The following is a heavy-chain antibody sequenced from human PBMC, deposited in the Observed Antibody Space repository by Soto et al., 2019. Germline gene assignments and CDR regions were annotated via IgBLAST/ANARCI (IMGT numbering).Heavy chain of an antibody. D-gene: IGHD6-13*01. CDR2: SYYRSKWYN. J-gene: IGHJ5*02. CDR1: GDSVSSNTVA. V-gene: IGHV6-1*01. Sequence: QTLSLTCAVSGDSVSSNTVAWNWIRQSPSRGLEWLGRSYYRSKWYNDYAVSVKSRITINPDTSKNQFSLQLNSVTPEDRAVYYCAREKWGAGGGINWFDPCGQGTLVIV. CDR3: AREKWGAGGGINWFDP.